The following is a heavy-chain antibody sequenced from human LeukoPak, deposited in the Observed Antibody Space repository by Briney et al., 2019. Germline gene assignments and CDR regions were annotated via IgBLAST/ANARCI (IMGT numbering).Heavy chain of an antibody. V-gene: IGHV4-39*01. CDR1: GDSLSTPQYY. D-gene: IGHD3-10*01. CDR3: AGHVTTPYYNSGAY. J-gene: IGHJ4*02. Sequence: SETLSLTCTVSGDSLSTPQYYWCWIRQPPGRGLEWIGIVDYGVSLFYNPSLKSRVTLSVDTSKNQFSLKLSSVTAADTAVYYCAGHVTTPYYNSGAYWGRGTLVTVSS. CDR2: VDYGVSL.